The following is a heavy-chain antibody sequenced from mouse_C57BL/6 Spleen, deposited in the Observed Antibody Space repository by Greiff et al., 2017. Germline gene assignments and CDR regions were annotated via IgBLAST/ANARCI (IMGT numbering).Heavy chain of an antibody. D-gene: IGHD1-1*02. CDR2: ISSGSSTI. CDR3: ARVYYAYFDY. V-gene: IGHV5-17*01. CDR1: GFTFSDYG. J-gene: IGHJ2*01. Sequence: EVKLMESGGGLVKPGGSLKLSCAASGFTFSDYGMHWVRQAPEKGLEWVAYISSGSSTIYYADTVKGRFTIARDNAKNTLFLHMTSLRSEDTAMYYCARVYYAYFDYWGQGTTLTVSS.